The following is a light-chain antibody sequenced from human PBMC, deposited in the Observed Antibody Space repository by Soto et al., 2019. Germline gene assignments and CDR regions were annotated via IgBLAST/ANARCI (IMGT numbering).Light chain of an antibody. CDR2: GAS. CDR3: QQYGSSPWT. V-gene: IGKV3-20*01. J-gene: IGKJ1*01. CDR1: QSVSSNY. Sequence: EIVLTQSPGTLSLSPGERVTLSCRASQSVSSNYLAWFQQKPGQAPRLLIYGASSRATGIPDRFSGSGSGTPLTLTISRLEPEDFAVYHWQQYGSSPWTFGQGTKVEIK.